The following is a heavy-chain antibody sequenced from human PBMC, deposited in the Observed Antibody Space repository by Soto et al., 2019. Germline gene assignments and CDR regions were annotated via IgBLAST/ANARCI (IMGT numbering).Heavy chain of an antibody. CDR3: TGEVASGY. J-gene: IGHJ4*02. V-gene: IGHV3-30*03. D-gene: IGHD2-8*02. Sequence: VQLVESGGGLVQPGGSLRLSCTASGFTVSTYGMHWVRQAPGKGLEWVAVISRDGGTKYYADSVKGRFTISRDNSRNTLFLEMNSLRGDDMAVYYCTGEVASGYWGQGTLVTVSS. CDR2: ISRDGGTK. CDR1: GFTVSTYG.